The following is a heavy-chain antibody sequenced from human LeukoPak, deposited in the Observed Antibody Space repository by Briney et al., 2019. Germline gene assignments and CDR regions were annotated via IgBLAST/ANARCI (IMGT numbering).Heavy chain of an antibody. CDR3: ARVRTTGSFDP. V-gene: IGHV3-66*01. CDR2: IYSGGST. D-gene: IGHD4-17*01. CDR1: GFTVSSNY. J-gene: IGHJ5*02. Sequence: PGGSLRLSCAASGFTVSSNYISWVRQAPGKGLEWVSVIYSGGSTYYADSVKGRFTISRDNSKNTLYLQMNSLRAEDTAVYYCARVRTTGSFDPWGQGSLVTVSS.